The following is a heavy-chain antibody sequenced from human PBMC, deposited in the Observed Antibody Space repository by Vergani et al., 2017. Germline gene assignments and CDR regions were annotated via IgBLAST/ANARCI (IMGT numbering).Heavy chain of an antibody. J-gene: IGHJ2*01. CDR3: ARGRGWLPPFYWYFDL. Sequence: QVQLQQWGAGLLKPSETLSLTCAVYGGSFSGYYWSWIRQPPGKGLEWIGEINHSGSTNYNPSLKSRVTISVDTSKNQFSLKLSSVPAADTAVYDCARGRGWLPPFYWYFDLWGRGTLVTVSS. D-gene: IGHD5-24*01. V-gene: IGHV4-34*01. CDR1: GGSFSGYY. CDR2: INHSGST.